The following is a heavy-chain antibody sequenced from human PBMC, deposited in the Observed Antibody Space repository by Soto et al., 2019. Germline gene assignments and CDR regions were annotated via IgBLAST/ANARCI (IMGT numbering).Heavy chain of an antibody. V-gene: IGHV4-34*01. D-gene: IGHD3-22*01. CDR1: GGSFSGYY. CDR3: AIDSSGYYLYGMDV. J-gene: IGHJ6*02. CDR2: INHSGST. Sequence: NPSETLSLTCAVYGGSFSGYYWSWMRQPPGKGLEWIGEINHSGSTNYNPSLKSRVTISVDTSKNQFSLKLSSVTAADTAVYYCAIDSSGYYLYGMDVWGQGTTVTVSS.